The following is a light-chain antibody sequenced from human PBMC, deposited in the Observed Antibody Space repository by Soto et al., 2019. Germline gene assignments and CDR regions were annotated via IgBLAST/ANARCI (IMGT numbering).Light chain of an antibody. V-gene: IGLV2-8*01. Sequence: QSVLTQPPSASGSPGQSVTISCTGTSSDVGNYNYVSWYQQHPGKAPKLMIYEVSERPSGVPDRFSGSKSGNTASLTVSGLQAEDEANYYCSSYAGSNNLGVFGGGTKLTVL. J-gene: IGLJ2*01. CDR2: EVS. CDR3: SSYAGSNNLGV. CDR1: SSDVGNYNY.